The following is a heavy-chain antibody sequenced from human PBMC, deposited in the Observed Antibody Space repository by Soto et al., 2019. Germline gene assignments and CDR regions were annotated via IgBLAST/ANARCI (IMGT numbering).Heavy chain of an antibody. Sequence: GGSLRLSCAASGFTFSSYAMSWVRQAPGKGLEWVSAISGSGGSTYYADSVKGRFTISRDNSKNTLYLQMNSLRAEDTAVYYCAKDWGEVVPAAIPFDYWGQGTLVTVSS. CDR1: GFTFSSYA. CDR3: AKDWGEVVPAAIPFDY. D-gene: IGHD2-2*01. CDR2: ISGSGGST. V-gene: IGHV3-23*01. J-gene: IGHJ4*02.